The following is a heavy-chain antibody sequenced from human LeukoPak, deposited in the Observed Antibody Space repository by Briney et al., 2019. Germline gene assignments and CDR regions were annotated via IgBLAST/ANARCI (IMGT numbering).Heavy chain of an antibody. D-gene: IGHD2-2*01. CDR2: INPNSGGT. V-gene: IGHV1-2*02. CDR1: GYTFTGYY. Sequence: ASVKVSCKASGYTFTGYYMHWVRQAPGQGLEWMGWINPNSGGTNYAQKFQGRVTMTRDTSISTAYMELSRLRSDDTAVYYRARVVPAATTGLSYWGQGTLVTVSS. CDR3: ARVVPAATTGLSY. J-gene: IGHJ4*02.